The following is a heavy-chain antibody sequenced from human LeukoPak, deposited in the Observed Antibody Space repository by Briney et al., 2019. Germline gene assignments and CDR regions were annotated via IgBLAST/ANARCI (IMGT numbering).Heavy chain of an antibody. V-gene: IGHV4-34*01. CDR1: GGSFRGYY. D-gene: IGHD2-8*02. CDR2: ANHNGGT. CDR3: ARGIVLTGYASFDY. Sequence: SETLSLTCAVNGGSFRGYYWTWIRQPPGKGLEWIGEANHNGGTNYSPSLKSRITISVDTSKNQFSLKLNSVTAADTAVYFCARGIVLTGYASFDYWAREPRSPSPQ. J-gene: IGHJ4*02.